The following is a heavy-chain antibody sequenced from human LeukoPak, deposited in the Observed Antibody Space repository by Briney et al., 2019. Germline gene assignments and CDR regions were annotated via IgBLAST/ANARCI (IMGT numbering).Heavy chain of an antibody. D-gene: IGHD1-26*01. CDR1: GGSISSSSYY. J-gene: IGHJ3*02. CDR2: IYYSGST. CDR3: ARPIYSGSYRHAFDI. Sequence: SETLSLTCTVSGGSISSSSYYWGWIRQPPGKGLEWIGSIYYSGSTYYNPSLKSRVTISVDTSKNQISLKLRSVTAADTAVYYCARPIYSGSYRHAFDIWGQGTMVTVSS. V-gene: IGHV4-39*01.